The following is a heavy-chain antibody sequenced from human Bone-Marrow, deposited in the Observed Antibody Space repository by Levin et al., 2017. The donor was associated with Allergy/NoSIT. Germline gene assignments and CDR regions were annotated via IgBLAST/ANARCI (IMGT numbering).Heavy chain of an antibody. CDR3: AHVVITYGGVIGDEAFDI. CDR2: VYWDNDK. V-gene: IGHV2-5*05. D-gene: IGHD3-16*02. Sequence: ASGPTLVKPPQTLTLTCTFFGFSLTPTGVGVAWIRQPPGKALEWIAIVYWDNDKRYGPSLNGRLSITKDTSKNQVVLTMTDVDPGDTASYFCAHVVITYGGVIGDEAFDIWGPGTMVTVSS. J-gene: IGHJ3*02. CDR1: GFSLTPTGVG.